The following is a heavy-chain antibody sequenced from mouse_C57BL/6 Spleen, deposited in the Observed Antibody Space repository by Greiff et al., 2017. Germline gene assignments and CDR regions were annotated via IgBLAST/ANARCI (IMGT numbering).Heavy chain of an antibody. D-gene: IGHD1-1*01. CDR2: ISDGGSYT. CDR1: GFTFSSYA. CDR3: ARAGEYYGSSFDY. V-gene: IGHV5-4*03. J-gene: IGHJ2*01. Sequence: EVKLMESGGGLVKPGGSLKLSCAASGFTFSSYAMSWVRQTPEKRLEWVATISDGGSYTYYPDNVQGRFTIFRANAKNNLYLQMSRLKSEDTAMFYWARAGEYYGSSFDYWGQGTTLTVSS.